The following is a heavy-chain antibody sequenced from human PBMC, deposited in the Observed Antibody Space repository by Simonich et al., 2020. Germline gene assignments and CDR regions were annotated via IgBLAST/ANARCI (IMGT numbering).Heavy chain of an antibody. D-gene: IGHD6-13*01. J-gene: IGHJ3*02. CDR2: IYYSGST. CDR1: GGSISSSSYY. V-gene: IGHV4-39*01. CDR3: ARHAGFAFDI. Sequence: QLQLQESGPGLVKPSETLSLTCTVSGGSISSSSYYWGWIRQPPGKGLEWIGSIYYSGSTYYNPSLKRRVTISVYTSKNQFSLKLGSVTAADPAVYYCARHAGFAFDIWGQGTMVTVSS.